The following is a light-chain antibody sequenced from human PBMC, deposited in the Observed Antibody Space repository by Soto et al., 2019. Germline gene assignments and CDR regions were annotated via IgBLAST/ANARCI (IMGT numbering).Light chain of an antibody. CDR3: QQYNNWPSWT. V-gene: IGKV3-15*01. Sequence: EIVLTQSPGTLSLSPGERATLSCRASQSVSSSYLAWYQQKPGQAPRLLIYGASTRATGIPARSSGSGSGTEFTLTISSLQSEDFAVYYCQQYNNWPSWTFGQGTKVDIK. J-gene: IGKJ1*01. CDR1: QSVSSSY. CDR2: GAS.